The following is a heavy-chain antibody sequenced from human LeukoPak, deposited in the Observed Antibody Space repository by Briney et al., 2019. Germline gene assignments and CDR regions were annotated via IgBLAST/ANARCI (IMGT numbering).Heavy chain of an antibody. CDR1: GYTFTGYY. Sequence: ASVKVSCKASGYTFTGYYMHWVRQAPGQGLEWMGWINPNSGGTNYAQKFQGRVTMTRDTSISTAYMELSRLRSDDTAVYYCAGWSSSPPYYYYYMDVWGKGTTVTVSS. D-gene: IGHD6-6*01. CDR2: INPNSGGT. V-gene: IGHV1-2*02. CDR3: AGWSSSPPYYYYYMDV. J-gene: IGHJ6*03.